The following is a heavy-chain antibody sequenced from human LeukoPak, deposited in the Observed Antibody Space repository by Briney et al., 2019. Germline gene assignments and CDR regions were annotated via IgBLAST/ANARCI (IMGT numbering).Heavy chain of an antibody. D-gene: IGHD5-12*01. CDR2: ISSSSSYI. V-gene: IGHV3-21*01. CDR3: ARDSRDGYNPSYFDY. J-gene: IGHJ4*02. CDR1: GFTFSSYS. Sequence: GGSLRLSCAASGFTFSSYSMNWVRQAPGKGLEWVSSISSSSSYIYYADSVKGRFTISRDNAKNSLYLQMNSLRAEDTAVYYCARDSRDGYNPSYFDYWGQGTLVTVSS.